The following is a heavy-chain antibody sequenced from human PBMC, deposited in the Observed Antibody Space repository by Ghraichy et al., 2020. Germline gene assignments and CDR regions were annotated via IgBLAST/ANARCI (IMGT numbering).Heavy chain of an antibody. Sequence: GESLNISCAASGFTFKNVWMSWVRQAPGKELEWVGRIRSQTDGGTTEYAEPVKGRFTISRHDAENTVSLEMTTLKIEDTAVYYCATDRTSSGVVIVSLDVWGQGTTVSVSS. CDR2: IRSQTDGGTT. D-gene: IGHD3-3*01. CDR3: ATDRTSSGVVIVSLDV. CDR1: GFTFKNVW. V-gene: IGHV3-15*01. J-gene: IGHJ6*02.